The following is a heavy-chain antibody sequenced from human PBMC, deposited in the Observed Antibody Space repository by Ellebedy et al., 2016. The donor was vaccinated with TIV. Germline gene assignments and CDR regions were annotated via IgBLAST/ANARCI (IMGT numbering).Heavy chain of an antibody. CDR3: ARHVGMVLGVNLWFDP. Sequence: GESLKISCKGSGYSFTSYWIGWVRQMPGKGLEWMGIIYPGDSDTRYSPSFQGQVTISADKSISTAYLQWSSLKASDTAMYYCARHVGMVLGVNLWFDPWGQGTLVTVS. CDR1: GYSFTSYW. CDR2: IYPGDSDT. V-gene: IGHV5-51*01. D-gene: IGHD3-10*01. J-gene: IGHJ5*02.